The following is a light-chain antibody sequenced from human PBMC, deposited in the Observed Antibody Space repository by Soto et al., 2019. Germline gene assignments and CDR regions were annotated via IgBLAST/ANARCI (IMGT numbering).Light chain of an antibody. V-gene: IGLV2-14*03. CDR1: SSDVGGYKY. Sequence: QSVLTQPASVSGSPGQSITISCTGTSSDVGGYKYVPWFQQYPGKVPKLIIYEVNDRPSGVSNRFSASKSGNTASLTISGXQAEDEADYYCSSYTRQSTYVFGTGTRSPS. CDR3: SSYTRQSTYV. CDR2: EVN. J-gene: IGLJ1*01.